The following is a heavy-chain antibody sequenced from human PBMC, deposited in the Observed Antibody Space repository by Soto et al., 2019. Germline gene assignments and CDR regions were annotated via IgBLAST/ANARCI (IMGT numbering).Heavy chain of an antibody. D-gene: IGHD3-9*01. Sequence: SETLSLTCPFSGGSISGSFWIWIRQSPGKGLEFIGYIYYTGSTNSNPSLNGRASISVDTSKNQISLKLWSVTAADTAVYYCAREVTNYDVLTGYYSGAIFDPWGQGTLVTVSS. CDR1: GGSISGSF. CDR3: AREVTNYDVLTGYYSGAIFDP. V-gene: IGHV4-59*01. J-gene: IGHJ5*02. CDR2: IYYTGST.